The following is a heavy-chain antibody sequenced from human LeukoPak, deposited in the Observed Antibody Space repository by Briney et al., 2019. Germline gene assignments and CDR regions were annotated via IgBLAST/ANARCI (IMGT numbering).Heavy chain of an antibody. D-gene: IGHD6-19*01. J-gene: IGHJ3*02. Sequence: PGGSLRLSCAASALIFSDYWMSWVRQAPGKGLEWVANIKQDGSEKYYVDSVKGRFTISRDNAKKSLYLQMNSLRAGDTAVYYCATSQTTSGRYGNAFDIWGQGTMVTVSS. CDR1: ALIFSDYW. CDR3: ATSQTTSGRYGNAFDI. V-gene: IGHV3-7*01. CDR2: IKQDGSEK.